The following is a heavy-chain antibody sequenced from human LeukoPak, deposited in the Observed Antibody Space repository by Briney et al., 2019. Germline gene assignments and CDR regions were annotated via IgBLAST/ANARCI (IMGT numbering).Heavy chain of an antibody. D-gene: IGHD4-11*01. V-gene: IGHV4-59*01. CDR3: ARGVSDYSYFARYYFDY. J-gene: IGHJ4*02. CDR1: GDSISSDY. CDR2: IYYSGST. Sequence: PSETLSLTCTVSGDSISSDYWSWIRQPPGKGLEWIGYIYYSGSTNYNPSLKSRVTISVDTSKNQFSLKLSSVTAADTAVYYCARGVSDYSYFARYYFDYWGQETLVTVSS.